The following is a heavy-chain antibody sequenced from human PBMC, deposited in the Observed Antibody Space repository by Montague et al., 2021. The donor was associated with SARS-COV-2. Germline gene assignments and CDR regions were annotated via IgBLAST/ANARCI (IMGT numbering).Heavy chain of an antibody. Sequence: SLRLPCAASGFTYSDYAMTWVRQTPGKGLEWVSTISGRGDTTYYADSVKGRFTISRANSRDTLYLEMNSLRADDAAVYYCAKARGGTYYYFDYWGQGTLVTVSS. V-gene: IGHV3-23*01. CDR2: ISGRGDTT. J-gene: IGHJ4*02. D-gene: IGHD1-26*01. CDR1: GFTYSDYA. CDR3: AKARGGTYYYFDY.